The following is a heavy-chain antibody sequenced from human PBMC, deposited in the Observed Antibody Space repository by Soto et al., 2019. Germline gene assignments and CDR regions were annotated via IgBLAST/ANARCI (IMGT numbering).Heavy chain of an antibody. CDR2: ISWNGNII. Sequence: EVQLVESGGGLVQPGRSLRLSCAASGFTFDDYAMHWVRRVPGKGLEWVSSISWNGNIIGYAGSVKGRFTISRDNAKNSLYLQMNSLRPEDTALYYCAKGGPDAFCGGGRCYFDSWGQGTLVTVSS. V-gene: IGHV3-9*01. CDR1: GFTFDDYA. J-gene: IGHJ4*02. CDR3: AKGGPDAFCGGGRCYFDS. D-gene: IGHD2-15*01.